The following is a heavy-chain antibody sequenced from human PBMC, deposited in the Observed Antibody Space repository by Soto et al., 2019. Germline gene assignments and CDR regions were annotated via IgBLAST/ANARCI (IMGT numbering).Heavy chain of an antibody. D-gene: IGHD1-1*01. CDR1: GFPFSSYA. V-gene: IGHV3-64D*08. J-gene: IGHJ4*02. Sequence: EVQLVESGGGLGQPGGSLRLSCSASGFPFSSYAMHWVRQAPGKGLEYVSSITFNGDRIHYADSVKDRFTISRDNSNNILYLQMRSLRVEDTAVYYCVKDAWVNDAYGGQGTLVTVSS. CDR3: VKDAWVNDAY. CDR2: ITFNGDRI.